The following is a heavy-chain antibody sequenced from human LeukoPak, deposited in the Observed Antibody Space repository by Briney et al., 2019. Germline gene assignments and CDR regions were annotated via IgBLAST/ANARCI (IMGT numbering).Heavy chain of an antibody. CDR1: GFTVSSNS. D-gene: IGHD3-10*01. J-gene: IGHJ4*02. CDR2: IYSDNT. Sequence: GGSLRLSCTVSGFTVSSNSMSWVRQAPGKGLEWVSFIYSDNTHYSDSVKGRFTISRDNSKNTLYLQMNSLRAEDTAVYYCAKDYNRAYYYGSGFDYWGQGTLVTVSS. V-gene: IGHV3-66*03. CDR3: AKDYNRAYYYGSGFDY.